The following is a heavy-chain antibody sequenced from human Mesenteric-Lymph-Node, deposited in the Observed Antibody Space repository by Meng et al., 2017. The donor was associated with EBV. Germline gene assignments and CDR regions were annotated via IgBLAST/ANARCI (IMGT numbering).Heavy chain of an antibody. CDR3: ARSGGYGTPLDY. J-gene: IGHJ4*02. CDR1: GLSLSTYGLT. V-gene: IGHV2-5*02. CDR2: VYWDDDK. Sequence: QITLKESGPSLLKPTQTLTLTCTFSGLSLSTYGLTVNWIRQPPGGALEWLALVYWDDDKGYSPSLRSRLTITRDTSKNQVVLTMTNMDPVDTGTYFCARSGGYGTPLDYWGQGTLVTVSS. D-gene: IGHD6-25*01.